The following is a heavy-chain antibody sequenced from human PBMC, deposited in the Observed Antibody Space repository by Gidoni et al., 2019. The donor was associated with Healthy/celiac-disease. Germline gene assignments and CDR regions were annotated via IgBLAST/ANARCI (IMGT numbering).Heavy chain of an antibody. CDR1: GFTFSTYR. CDR2: ISSSSSYI. V-gene: IGHV3-21*01. D-gene: IGHD6-19*01. Sequence: EVQLVESGGGLFKPGGSVKLSCAASGFTFSTYRMNWVRQAPGKGLEWVSSISSSSSYIYYADSVKGRFTIARDNAKNSLYLQMNSLRAEDTAVYYCASSYSSGWYPEGAFDIWGQGTMVTVSS. J-gene: IGHJ3*02. CDR3: ASSYSSGWYPEGAFDI.